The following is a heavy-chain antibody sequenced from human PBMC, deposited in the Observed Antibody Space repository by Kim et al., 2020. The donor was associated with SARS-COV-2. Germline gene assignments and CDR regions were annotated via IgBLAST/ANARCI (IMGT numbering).Heavy chain of an antibody. CDR2: INAGNGNT. Sequence: ASVKVSCKASGYTFTSYAMHWVRQAPGKRLEWMGWINAGNGNTKYSQKFQGRVTITRDTSASTAYMELSSLRSEDTAVYYCARSDGYNLGAFDIWGQGTMVTVSS. V-gene: IGHV1-3*01. CDR3: ARSDGYNLGAFDI. J-gene: IGHJ3*02. D-gene: IGHD5-12*01. CDR1: GYTFTSYA.